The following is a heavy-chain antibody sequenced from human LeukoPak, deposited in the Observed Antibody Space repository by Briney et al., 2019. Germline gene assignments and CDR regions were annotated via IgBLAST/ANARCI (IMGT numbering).Heavy chain of an antibody. CDR3: AKVMTRTMVRGVPPSDY. CDR2: ISDSAAST. V-gene: IGHV3-23*01. J-gene: IGHJ4*02. Sequence: GGSLRLSCTASGFTYSSYAMSWVRQAPGKGLEWVSVISDSAASTHYADSVRGRFTISRDNSKNTLYLQMSSLRAEDTAVYYCAKVMTRTMVRGVPPSDYWGQGTLITVSS. CDR1: GFTYSSYA. D-gene: IGHD3-10*01.